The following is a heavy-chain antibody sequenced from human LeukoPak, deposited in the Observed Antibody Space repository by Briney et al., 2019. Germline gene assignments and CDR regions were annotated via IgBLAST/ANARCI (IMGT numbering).Heavy chain of an antibody. D-gene: IGHD3-22*01. J-gene: IGHJ4*02. Sequence: GASVKVSCKASGYTFTSYDINWVRQATGQGLEWMGWMNPNSGNTGYAQKFQGRVTMTRNTSISTAYMELSSLRSEDTAVYYCAREVRSSGYSLDYWGQGTLVTVSS. V-gene: IGHV1-8*01. CDR1: GYTFTSYD. CDR2: MNPNSGNT. CDR3: AREVRSSGYSLDY.